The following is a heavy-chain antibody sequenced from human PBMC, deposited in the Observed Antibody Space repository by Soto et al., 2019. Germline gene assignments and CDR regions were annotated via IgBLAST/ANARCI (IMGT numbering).Heavy chain of an antibody. J-gene: IGHJ4*02. D-gene: IGHD3-22*01. CDR3: ARDFYQSSGYCDY. Sequence: ASVKVSCKASGGTFSSYGLSWVRQAPGQGLEWMGWISAYSGNTVYTQRFKGRLTMATDTSTGTAYMELRSLRSDDTAVYYCARDFYQSSGYCDYWGQGTLVTVSS. CDR2: ISAYSGNT. CDR1: GGTFSSYG. V-gene: IGHV1-18*01.